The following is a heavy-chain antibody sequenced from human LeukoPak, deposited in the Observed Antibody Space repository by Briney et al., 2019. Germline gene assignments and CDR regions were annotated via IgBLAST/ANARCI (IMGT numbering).Heavy chain of an antibody. J-gene: IGHJ5*02. D-gene: IGHD1/OR15-1a*01. CDR2: ISYSGGFT. Sequence: SGGSLRLSCAASGFTFSDSYMTWVRQAPGKGLEWVSVISYSGGFTYYVDSVKGRFTISRDKSKNTLYLQMNSLRVEDTAVYYCAKDGNMPLNWFDPWGQGTLVTVSS. CDR1: GFTFSDSY. CDR3: AKDGNMPLNWFDP. V-gene: IGHV3-23*01.